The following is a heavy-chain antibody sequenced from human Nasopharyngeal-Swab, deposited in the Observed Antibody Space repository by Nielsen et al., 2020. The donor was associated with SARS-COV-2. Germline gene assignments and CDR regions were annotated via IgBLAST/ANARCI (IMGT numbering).Heavy chain of an antibody. Sequence: GESLKISCAASGFTFSNYSMNWVRQAPGKGLEWVGRIQSKTDGGTTDYAAPVKGRFTISRDDSKNTLYLQMNSLKTEDTAVYYCATDWEGIADYWGQGTLVTVSS. D-gene: IGHD1-26*01. CDR1: GFTFSNYS. CDR2: IQSKTDGGTT. CDR3: ATDWEGIADY. V-gene: IGHV3-15*01. J-gene: IGHJ4*02.